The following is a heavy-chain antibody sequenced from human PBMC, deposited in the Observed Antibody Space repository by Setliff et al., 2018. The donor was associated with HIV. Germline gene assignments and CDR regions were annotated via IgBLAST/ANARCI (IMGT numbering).Heavy chain of an antibody. V-gene: IGHV3-30*02. Sequence: PGGSLRLSCAASGFIFNNHGMHWVRQAPGKGLEWVTFIEFDGSDKYYVDSVKGRFTISRDNSKNSLYLQMNSLRAEDTAVYYCARDSQTTPFDNWGQGTLVAVSS. CDR3: ARDSQTTPFDN. CDR2: IEFDGSDK. CDR1: GFIFNNHG. D-gene: IGHD4-4*01. J-gene: IGHJ4*02.